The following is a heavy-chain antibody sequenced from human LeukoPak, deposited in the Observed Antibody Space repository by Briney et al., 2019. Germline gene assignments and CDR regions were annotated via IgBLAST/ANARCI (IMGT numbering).Heavy chain of an antibody. CDR2: INHSGST. CDR3: ARLKKGFWSGYYYFDY. V-gene: IGHV4-34*01. CDR1: GGSFSGYY. D-gene: IGHD3-3*01. J-gene: IGHJ4*02. Sequence: TSETLSLTCAVYGGSFSGYYWSWIRQPPGKGLEWIGEINHSGSTNYNPSLKSRVTISVDTSKNQFSLKLSSVTAADTAVYYCARLKKGFWSGYYYFDYWGQGTLVTVSS.